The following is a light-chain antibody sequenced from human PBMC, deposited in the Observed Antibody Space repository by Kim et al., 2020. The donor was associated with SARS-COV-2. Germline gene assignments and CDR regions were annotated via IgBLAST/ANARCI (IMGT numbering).Light chain of an antibody. V-gene: IGKV3-11*01. CDR1: QSVYSY. Sequence: PSLSPGERATLSCRASQSVYSYLAWYQQRPGPAPRLLIYDVFNRATGIPARFSGSGSGTDFTLTISSLEPEDFAVYYCQQRSDWPTFGGGTNVEI. J-gene: IGKJ4*01. CDR2: DVF. CDR3: QQRSDWPT.